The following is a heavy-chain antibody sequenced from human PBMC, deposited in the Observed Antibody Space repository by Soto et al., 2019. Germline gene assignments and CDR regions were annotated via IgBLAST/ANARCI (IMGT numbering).Heavy chain of an antibody. CDR1: GFTFSSYG. D-gene: IGHD2-2*03. CDR2: ISYDGSNK. V-gene: IGHV3-30*18. Sequence: VGSLRLSCAASGFTFSSYGMHWVRQAPGKGLEWVAVISYDGSNKYYADSVKGRFTISRDNSKNTLYLQMNSLRAEDTAVYYCAKDGYCSSTSCYPTALYYYYYYGMDVWGQGTTVTVSS. CDR3: AKDGYCSSTSCYPTALYYYYYYGMDV. J-gene: IGHJ6*02.